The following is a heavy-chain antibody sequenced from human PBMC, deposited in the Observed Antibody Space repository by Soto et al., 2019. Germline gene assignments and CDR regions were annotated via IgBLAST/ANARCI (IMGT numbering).Heavy chain of an antibody. CDR2: TYYRSKWYN. J-gene: IGHJ4*02. V-gene: IGHV6-1*01. Sequence: SQTLSLTCAISGDSVSSNTAAWNWIRQSPSRGLEWLGRTYYRSKWYNDYAVSVKSRITINPDTSKNQFSLHLNSVTPEDTALYYCVRDVGFDFDYWGLGTLVTVPS. D-gene: IGHD1-26*01. CDR1: GDSVSSNTAA. CDR3: VRDVGFDFDY.